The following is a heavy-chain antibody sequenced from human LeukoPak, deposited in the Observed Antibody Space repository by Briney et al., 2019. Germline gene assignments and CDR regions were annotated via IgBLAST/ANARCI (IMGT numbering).Heavy chain of an antibody. CDR2: IIPIFGTA. D-gene: IGHD6-13*01. CDR1: GGTFSSYA. J-gene: IGHJ6*03. V-gene: IGHV1-69*05. CDR3: ARAAYSSSYYYYMDV. Sequence: ASVKVSCKASGGTFSSYAISWVRQAPGQGLEWMGGIIPIFGTANYAQKFQGRVTMTRDTSTSTVYMELSSLRSEDTAVYYCARAAYSSSYYYYMDVWGKGTTVTVSS.